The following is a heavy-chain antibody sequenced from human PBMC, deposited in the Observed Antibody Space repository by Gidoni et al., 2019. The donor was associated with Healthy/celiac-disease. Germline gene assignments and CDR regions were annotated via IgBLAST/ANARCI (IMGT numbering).Heavy chain of an antibody. Sequence: EVQLLESGGGLVQPGGSLRLACAASGLTFSSHAMCWVRQAPGKGLEWVSAISGSGGSTYYADSVKGRFTISRDNSKNTLYLQMNSLRAEDTAVYYCANGYYGSYGMDVWGQGTTVTVSS. CDR3: ANGYYGSYGMDV. V-gene: IGHV3-23*01. D-gene: IGHD3-10*01. CDR2: ISGSGGST. J-gene: IGHJ6*02. CDR1: GLTFSSHA.